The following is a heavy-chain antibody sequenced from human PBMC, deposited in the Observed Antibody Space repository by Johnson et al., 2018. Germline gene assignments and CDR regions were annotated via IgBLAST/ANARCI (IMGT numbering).Heavy chain of an antibody. CDR1: GHRLIDLA. Sequence: QVQLVQSGAEVKKPGASVKISCKVSGHRLIDLAIHWVRQAPGIGLEWMGGFDPEDDETIYAQNFQGRVTVTADTSTDTAYMALSSLRSDDTGVYYCATPITYNSAYYGLDFWGQGTLVIVSA. D-gene: IGHD3-22*01. CDR3: ATPITYNSAYYGLDF. J-gene: IGHJ4*02. CDR2: FDPEDDET. V-gene: IGHV1-24*01.